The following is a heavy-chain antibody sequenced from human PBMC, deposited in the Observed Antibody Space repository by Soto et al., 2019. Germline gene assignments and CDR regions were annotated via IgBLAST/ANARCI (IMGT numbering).Heavy chain of an antibody. CDR2: IIPIFGTA. D-gene: IGHD6-13*01. J-gene: IGHJ4*02. CDR3: ARPETGYSSSWYASFDY. Sequence: QVQLVQSGAEVKKPGSSVKVSCKASGGTFSSYAISWVRQAPGQGLEWMGGIIPIFGTANYAQKFQGRVTITAXXSXSXXYMELSRLRSEDTAVYYCARPETGYSSSWYASFDYWGQGTLVTVSS. V-gene: IGHV1-69*12. CDR1: GGTFSSYA.